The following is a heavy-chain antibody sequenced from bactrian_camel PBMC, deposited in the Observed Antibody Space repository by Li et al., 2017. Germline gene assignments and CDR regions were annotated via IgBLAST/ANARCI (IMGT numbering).Heavy chain of an antibody. CDR3: EADGGGVIADRVCWRYR. V-gene: IGHV3S53*01. CDR1: GFKFSGHC. Sequence: HVQLVESGGASVQAGGSPRLSCRSSGFKFSGHCLDWYRQAPGQSRQWIAGAHSDGSTPVTASLKGRFTVSKDDEKDMVYLQMTDLKVEDTATYFCEADGGGVIADRVCWRYRRGQGTQVTVS. D-gene: IGHD1*01. CDR2: AHSDGST. J-gene: IGHJ4*01.